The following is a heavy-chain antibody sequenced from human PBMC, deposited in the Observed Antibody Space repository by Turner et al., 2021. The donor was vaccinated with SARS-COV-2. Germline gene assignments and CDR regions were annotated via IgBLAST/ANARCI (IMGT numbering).Heavy chain of an antibody. Sequence: ELQLLEPGGGLSQPGGSRRLSCAASGFTVSSNYMSWVRQGPGKGLEWLSVIYSGGSTYYADSVKGRFTIYRDNSKNTLYLQMNSLRAEDTAVYYGARDLDYYGMDVWGQGTTVTVSS. CDR1: GFTVSSNY. CDR2: IYSGGST. V-gene: IGHV3-53*01. J-gene: IGHJ6*02. CDR3: ARDLDYYGMDV.